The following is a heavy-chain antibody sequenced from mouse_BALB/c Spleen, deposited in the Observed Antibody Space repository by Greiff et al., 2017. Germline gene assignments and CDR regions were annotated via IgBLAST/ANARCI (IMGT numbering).Heavy chain of an antibody. CDR2: IDPETGGT. V-gene: IGHV1-15*01. CDR1: GYTFTDYE. Sequence: VQLQQSGAELVRPGASVTLSCKASGYTFTDYEMHWVKQTHVHGLEWIGAIDPETGGTAYNQKFKGKATLTADKSSSTAYMELRSLTSEDSAVYYCTRNYGSSYVTWFAYWGQGTLVTGSA. J-gene: IGHJ3*01. CDR3: TRNYGSSYVTWFAY. D-gene: IGHD1-1*01.